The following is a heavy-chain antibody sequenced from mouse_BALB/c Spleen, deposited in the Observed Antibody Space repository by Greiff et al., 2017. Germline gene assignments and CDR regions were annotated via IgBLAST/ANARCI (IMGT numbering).Heavy chain of an antibody. CDR2: INPSNGRT. D-gene: IGHD2-2*01. Sequence: VKLQQPGAELVKPGASVKLSCKASGYTFTSYWMHWVKQRPGQGLEWIGEINPSNGRTNYNEKFKSKATLTVDKSSSTAYMQLSSLTSEDSAVYYCASIGYYYAMDYWGQGTSVTVSS. J-gene: IGHJ4*01. CDR1: GYTFTSYW. V-gene: IGHV1S81*02. CDR3: ASIGYYYAMDY.